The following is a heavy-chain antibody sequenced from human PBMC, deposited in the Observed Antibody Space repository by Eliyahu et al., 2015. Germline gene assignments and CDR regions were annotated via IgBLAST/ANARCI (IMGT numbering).Heavy chain of an antibody. Sequence: EVLLVESGGDLGQPGRSLKLTCSASGFSFDXYXVTWVRQAPGKGLEWVGFIAREGYGGTTEYAASVKGRFIISRDDSKSVAYLQMNSLQIADTGVYFCARGIRGRGYSHLDQWGQGTLVTVSS. D-gene: IGHD3-16*01. CDR3: ARGIRGRGYSHLDQ. V-gene: IGHV3-49*04. J-gene: IGHJ4*02. CDR1: GFSFDXYX. CDR2: IAREGYGGTT.